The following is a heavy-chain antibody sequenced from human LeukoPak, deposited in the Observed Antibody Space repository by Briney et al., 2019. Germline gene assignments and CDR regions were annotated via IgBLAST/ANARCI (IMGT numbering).Heavy chain of an antibody. CDR2: INQGKGNT. Sequence: ASVKVSCKPSLYSFTSYVIHWVRPAPGQRREWVGWINQGKGNTKYTQKLQGRVTITRDTSASTAYMELTSLRSEDTAVYYCARDVTGRFGELLYRFDYWGQGTLVTVSS. CDR1: LYSFTSYV. J-gene: IGHJ4*02. CDR3: ARDVTGRFGELLYRFDY. V-gene: IGHV1-3*01. D-gene: IGHD3-10*01.